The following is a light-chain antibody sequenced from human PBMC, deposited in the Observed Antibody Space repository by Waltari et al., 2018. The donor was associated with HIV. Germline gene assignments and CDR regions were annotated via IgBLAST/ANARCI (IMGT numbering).Light chain of an antibody. CDR1: RSDIGSYNS. CDR3: CSFAPGSTYV. J-gene: IGLJ1*01. Sequence: QSALPQPASVSGSHGPSITIYCTGTRSDIGSYNSVPWYQQLPGKPPKLIIYEINRRPSGISNRFSASKSGNTASLTISGLQAEDEADYFCCSFAPGSTYVFGSGTKVTVL. V-gene: IGLV2-23*02. CDR2: EIN.